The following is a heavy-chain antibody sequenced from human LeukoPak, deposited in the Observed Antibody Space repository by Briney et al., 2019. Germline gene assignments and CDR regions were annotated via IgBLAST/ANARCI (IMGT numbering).Heavy chain of an antibody. Sequence: SETLSLTXAVYGGSFSGYYWSWIRQPPGKGLEWIGEINHSGSTNYDPSLKSRVTISVDTSKNQFSLKLSSVTAADTAVYYCARGGPKYYYDSGSYSPPYNWFDPWGQGTLVTVSS. J-gene: IGHJ5*02. D-gene: IGHD3-10*01. CDR3: ARGGPKYYYDSGSYSPPYNWFDP. CDR2: INHSGST. CDR1: GGSFSGYY. V-gene: IGHV4-34*01.